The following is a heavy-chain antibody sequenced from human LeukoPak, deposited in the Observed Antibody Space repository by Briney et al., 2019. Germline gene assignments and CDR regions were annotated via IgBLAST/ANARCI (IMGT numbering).Heavy chain of an antibody. V-gene: IGHV1-2*02. CDR2: IDPNSGAT. D-gene: IGHD1-26*01. J-gene: IGHJ4*02. Sequence: ASVKVSCKTSGYTFTGYYIHLLRQAPGQGLEWMAWIDPNSGATNYAHKFQGRVTITRDTSASTAYMELSSLRSEDTAVYYCARIGATPPFDYWGQGTLVTVSS. CDR3: ARIGATPPFDY. CDR1: GYTFTGYY.